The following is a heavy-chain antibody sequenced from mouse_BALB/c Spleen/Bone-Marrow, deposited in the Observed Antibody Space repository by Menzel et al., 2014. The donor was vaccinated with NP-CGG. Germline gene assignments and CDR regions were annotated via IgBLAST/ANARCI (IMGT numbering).Heavy chain of an antibody. D-gene: IGHD2-14*01. CDR2: IDPENGNT. CDR1: GFNIKDYC. Sequence: VQLQQPGAELVRPGALVKLSCKASGFNIKDYCMHWVKQRPEQGLEWIGWIDPENGNTIYDPKFQGKASITADTSSNTAYLQLSSLTSEDTAVYYCVAYYRYEYYFDYWGQGTTLTVSS. CDR3: VAYYRYEYYFDY. J-gene: IGHJ2*01. V-gene: IGHV14-1*02.